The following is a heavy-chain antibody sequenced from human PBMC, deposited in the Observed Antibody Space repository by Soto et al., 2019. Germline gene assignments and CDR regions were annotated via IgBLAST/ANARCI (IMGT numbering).Heavy chain of an antibody. J-gene: IGHJ6*02. CDR1: GGTFSSYA. V-gene: IGHV1-69*13. CDR3: ARVAEVGAPRYYYYGMDV. CDR2: IIPIFGTA. Sequence: ASLKGSCKASGGTFSSYAISWVRQAPGQGLEWMGGIIPIFGTANYAQKFQGRVTITADESTSTAYMELSSLRSEDTAVYYCARVAEVGAPRYYYYGMDVWGQGTTVTVSS. D-gene: IGHD1-26*01.